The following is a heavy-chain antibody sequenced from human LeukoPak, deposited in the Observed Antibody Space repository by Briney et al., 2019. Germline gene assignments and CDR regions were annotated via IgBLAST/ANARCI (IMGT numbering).Heavy chain of an antibody. CDR2: IYYSGST. D-gene: IGHD3-3*01. CDR1: GGSISSYY. V-gene: IGHV4-59*01. Sequence: SSETLSLTCTVSGGSISSYYWSWIRQPPGKGLEWIGYIYYSGSTNYNPSLKSRVTISVDTSKNRFSLKLSSVTAADTAVYYCARDKGDGSGYPTHAFDIWGQGTMVTVSS. J-gene: IGHJ3*02. CDR3: ARDKGDGSGYPTHAFDI.